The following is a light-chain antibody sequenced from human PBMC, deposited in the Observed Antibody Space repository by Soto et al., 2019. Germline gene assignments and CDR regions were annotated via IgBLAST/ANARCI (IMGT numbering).Light chain of an antibody. CDR3: QQSYRTPRT. CDR2: AAS. V-gene: IGKV1-39*01. CDR1: QSISSY. J-gene: IGKJ1*01. Sequence: DIQVTQSPSSLSASVGDRVTITCRASQSISSYLNWYQQKPGKAPKLLIYAASSLQSGVPSRFSGSGSATDFTLTISSLQPEDFATYYCQQSYRTPRTFGQGTKVEIK.